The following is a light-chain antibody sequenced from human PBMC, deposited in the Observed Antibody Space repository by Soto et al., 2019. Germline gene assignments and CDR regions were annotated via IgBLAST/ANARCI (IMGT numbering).Light chain of an antibody. V-gene: IGLV2-11*01. CDR1: SSDVGGYNY. Sequence: QSARTQPRSVSGSPGQSVTISCTGTSSDVGGYNYVSWYQQHPGKAPKLMIYDVSKRPSGVPDRFSGSKSGNTASLTISGLQAEDEADYYCCSYAGSYTSPYVFGTGTKVTVL. J-gene: IGLJ1*01. CDR3: CSYAGSYTSPYV. CDR2: DVS.